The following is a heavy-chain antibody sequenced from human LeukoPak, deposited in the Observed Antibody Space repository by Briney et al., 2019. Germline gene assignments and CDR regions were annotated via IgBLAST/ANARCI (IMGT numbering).Heavy chain of an antibody. Sequence: SETLSLTCTVSGGSISSSSYYWGWIRQPPGKGLEWIGSIYYSGSTYYNPSLKSRVTISVDTSKNQFSLKLSSVTAADTAVYYCARHRYSSSWYGMFDPWSQGTLVTVSS. J-gene: IGHJ5*02. CDR2: IYYSGST. V-gene: IGHV4-39*01. CDR3: ARHRYSSSWYGMFDP. D-gene: IGHD6-13*01. CDR1: GGSISSSSYY.